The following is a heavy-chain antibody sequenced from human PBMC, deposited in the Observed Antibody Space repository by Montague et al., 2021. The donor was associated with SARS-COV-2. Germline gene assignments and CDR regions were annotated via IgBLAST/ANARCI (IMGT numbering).Heavy chain of an antibody. CDR2: IYYSGTT. J-gene: IGHJ5*02. D-gene: IGHD3-3*01. CDR3: ARAVVTNYNFWSGYSRVPDANWFDP. V-gene: IGHV4-31*03. CDR1: GNSVNTGGYY. Sequence: TLSLTRTVSGNSVNTGGYYWSWIRQLPGKGLEWIGYIYYSGTTSYNPSLQSRLIISVDTSKNQFSLSLTSVTAADTAVYYCARAVVTNYNFWSGYSRVPDANWFDPWGQGTLVTVSS.